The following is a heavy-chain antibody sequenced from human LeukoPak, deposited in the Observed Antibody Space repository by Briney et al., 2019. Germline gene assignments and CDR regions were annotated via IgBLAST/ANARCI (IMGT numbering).Heavy chain of an antibody. D-gene: IGHD3/OR15-3a*01. V-gene: IGHV3-7*01. CDR1: GFTFSSYW. J-gene: IGHJ4*02. CDR3: ARDGLGSAFDY. CDR2: IKQDGSEE. Sequence: PGGSPRLSCAASGFTFSSYWMTWVRQAPGKGLEWVANIKQDGSEEYYVDSVKGRFTISRDNAKNSLYLQMNSLRAEDTAVYYCARDGLGSAFDYWGQGTLVTVSS.